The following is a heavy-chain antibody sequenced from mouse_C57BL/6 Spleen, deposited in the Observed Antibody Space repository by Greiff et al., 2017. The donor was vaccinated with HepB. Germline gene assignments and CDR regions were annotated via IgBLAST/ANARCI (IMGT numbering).Heavy chain of an antibody. Sequence: EVQVVESGGGLVKPGGTLKLSCAASGFTFSSYAMSWVRQTPEKRLEWVATISDGGSYTYYPDNVKGRFTISRDNAKNNLYLQMSHLKSEDTAMYYCASPDGYYSYWGQGTLVTVSA. D-gene: IGHD2-3*01. J-gene: IGHJ3*01. CDR2: ISDGGSYT. CDR3: ASPDGYYSY. V-gene: IGHV5-4*01. CDR1: GFTFSSYA.